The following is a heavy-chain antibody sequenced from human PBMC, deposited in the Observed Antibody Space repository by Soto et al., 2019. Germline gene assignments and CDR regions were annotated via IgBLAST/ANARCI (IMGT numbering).Heavy chain of an antibody. J-gene: IGHJ4*02. CDR2: IYSGGST. D-gene: IGHD6-19*01. Sequence: PGGSLRLSCAASGFTVSSNYMSWGLQAPGKGLEWVSVIYSGGSTYYADSVKGRFTISRDNSKNTLYLQMNSLRAEDTAVYYCARDNLVIYTYSSGSHFDSWCQETLVTIAS. CDR3: ARDNLVIYTYSSGSHFDS. CDR1: GFTVSSNY. V-gene: IGHV3-66*01.